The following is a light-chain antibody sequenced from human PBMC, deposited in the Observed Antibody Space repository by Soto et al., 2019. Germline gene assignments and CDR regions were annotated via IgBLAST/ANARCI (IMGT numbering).Light chain of an antibody. CDR2: GAS. CDR1: QSVDIN. Sequence: EIVLTQSPATLSVSPGERVTLSCRASQSVDINLAWYQQKPGQAPRLLIYGASTRATDMSGTFSGRGSGTEFTLTIGNVRPEDFAVYYCQQYRSWPRTFGQGTKVEIK. J-gene: IGKJ1*01. V-gene: IGKV3-15*01. CDR3: QQYRSWPRT.